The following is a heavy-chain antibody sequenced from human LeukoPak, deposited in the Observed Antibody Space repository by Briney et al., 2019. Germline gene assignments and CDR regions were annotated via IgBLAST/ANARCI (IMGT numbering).Heavy chain of an antibody. V-gene: IGHV4-39*01. CDR2: IYYSGST. J-gene: IGHJ5*02. D-gene: IGHD5-18*01. CDR3: ASLLGEYIYVYL. Sequence: SETLSLTCTVSSGSISSSSYYWGWIRQPPGKGLEWIGSIYYSGSTYHNPSLRSRVTISVDTSKNQFSLRLSSVTAADTAVYYCASLLGEYIYVYLWSQGTLVTVSS. CDR1: SGSISSSSYY.